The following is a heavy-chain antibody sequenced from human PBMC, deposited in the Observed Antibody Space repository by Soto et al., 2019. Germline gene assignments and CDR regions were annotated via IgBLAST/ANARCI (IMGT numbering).Heavy chain of an antibody. CDR2: MYYSGST. D-gene: IGHD3-3*01. J-gene: IGHJ3*02. CDR3: ARTRDFWSGNDAYDI. V-gene: IGHV4-61*01. CDR1: GGSVSSGSYY. Sequence: TLSLTCTVSGGSVSSGSYYWSWIRQPPGKGLEWIGYMYYSGSTNYNPSLKSRVTISLDTSKNQFSLKLSSVTAADTAVYFCARTRDFWSGNDAYDIWGQGTMVNVSS.